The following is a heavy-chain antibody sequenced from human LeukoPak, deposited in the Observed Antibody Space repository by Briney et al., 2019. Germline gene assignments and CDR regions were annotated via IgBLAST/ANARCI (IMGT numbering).Heavy chain of an antibody. CDR3: ASTSYGWFDP. CDR1: GLSVSSNY. D-gene: IGHD5-18*01. V-gene: IGHV3-66*01. Sequence: GGSLRLSCAASGLSVSSNYMSWVRQAPGKGLEWVSVLYSDGTTYYADSVKGRFTISRDNSKNTLYLQMNSLRAEDTAVYYCASTSYGWFDPWGQGTLVTVSS. CDR2: LYSDGTT. J-gene: IGHJ5*02.